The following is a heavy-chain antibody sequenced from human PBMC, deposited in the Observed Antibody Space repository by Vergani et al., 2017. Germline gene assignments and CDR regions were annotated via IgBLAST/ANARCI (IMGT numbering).Heavy chain of an antibody. Sequence: QVQLVQSGAEVKKPGSSVKVSCKASGGTFSSYTISWVRQAPGQGLEWMGRIIPILGIANYAQKLQGRVTMTTDTSTSTAYMELRSLRSDDTAVYYCARDVAARYYYYMDVWGKGTTVTVSS. V-gene: IGHV1-69*08. CDR2: IIPILGIA. D-gene: IGHD2-21*01. J-gene: IGHJ6*03. CDR1: GGTFSSYT. CDR3: ARDVAARYYYYMDV.